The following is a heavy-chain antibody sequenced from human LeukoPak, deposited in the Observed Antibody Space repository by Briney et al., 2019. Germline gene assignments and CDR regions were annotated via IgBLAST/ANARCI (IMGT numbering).Heavy chain of an antibody. V-gene: IGHV3-66*04. Sequence: GGSLRLSCAASGFTVSSNYMSWVRQAPGKGLEWVSVIYSGGCTYYADSVKGRFTISRDNSKNTLYLQMNSLRAEDTAVYYCARQDIWFGELVVWGQGTTVTVSS. CDR2: IYSGGCT. D-gene: IGHD3-10*01. CDR1: GFTVSSNY. J-gene: IGHJ6*02. CDR3: ARQDIWFGELVV.